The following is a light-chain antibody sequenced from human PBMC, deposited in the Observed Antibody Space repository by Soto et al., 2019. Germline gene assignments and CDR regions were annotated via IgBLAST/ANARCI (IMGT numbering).Light chain of an antibody. V-gene: IGLV2-14*03. CDR3: CSYTTTATRL. Sequence: QSALTQPASVSESPGQSISISCTGTSSDVGAYNFVSWYQHHPGKAPQLIIYDVNNRPSGVSDRFSGSKSGNTSSLTISGLQAEDEADYYCCSYTTTATRLFGGGTKVTVL. CDR2: DVN. CDR1: SSDVGAYNF. J-gene: IGLJ2*01.